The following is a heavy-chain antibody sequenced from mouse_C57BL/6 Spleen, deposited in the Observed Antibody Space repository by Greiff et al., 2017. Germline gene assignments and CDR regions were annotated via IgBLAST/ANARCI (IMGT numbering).Heavy chain of an antibody. Sequence: QVQLKQSGPELVKPGASVKISCKASGYAFSSSWMNWVKQRPGKGLEWIGRSYPGDGDTNYNGKFKGKATLTADKSSSTAYMQLSSLTSEDSAVYFCAGTAQANYAMDYWGQGTSVTVSS. CDR3: AGTAQANYAMDY. D-gene: IGHD3-2*02. J-gene: IGHJ4*01. CDR1: GYAFSSSW. CDR2: SYPGDGDT. V-gene: IGHV1-82*01.